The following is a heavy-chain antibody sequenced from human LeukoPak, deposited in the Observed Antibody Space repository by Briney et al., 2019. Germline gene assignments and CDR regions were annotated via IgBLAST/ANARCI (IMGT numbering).Heavy chain of an antibody. V-gene: IGHV3-49*03. Sequence: GRSLRFSCTASGFTFGDYAMSWFRQAPGKGLEWVGFIRSKAYGGTTEYAASVKGRFTISRDDSKSIAYLQMNSLKTEDTAVYYCTRVLRYFDWSYYFDYWGQGTLVTVSS. CDR3: TRVLRYFDWSYYFDY. D-gene: IGHD3-9*01. CDR2: IRSKAYGGTT. J-gene: IGHJ4*02. CDR1: GFTFGDYA.